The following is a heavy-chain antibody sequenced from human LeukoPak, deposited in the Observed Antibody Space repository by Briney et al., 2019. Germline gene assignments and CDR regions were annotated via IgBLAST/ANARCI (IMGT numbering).Heavy chain of an antibody. J-gene: IGHJ4*02. V-gene: IGHV1-58*01. D-gene: IGHD6-19*01. CDR3: AADQGIAVAGEGY. Sequence: ASVKVSCKASGFTFTSSAVQWVRQARGQRLGWIGWIVVGSGNTNYAQKFQERVTITRDMSTSTAYMELSSLRSEDTAVYYCAADQGIAVAGEGYWGQGTLVTVSS. CDR1: GFTFTSSA. CDR2: IVVGSGNT.